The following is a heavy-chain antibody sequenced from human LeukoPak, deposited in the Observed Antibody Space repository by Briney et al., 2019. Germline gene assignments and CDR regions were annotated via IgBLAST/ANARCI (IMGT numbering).Heavy chain of an antibody. V-gene: IGHV3-30*04. CDR1: GFTFSRFA. CDR3: AKGDYDYVWGSYPIDY. J-gene: IGHJ4*02. D-gene: IGHD3-16*01. CDR2: ILFDGSNK. Sequence: PGGSLRLSCAASGFTFSRFAMHWVRQAPGKGLEWVAVILFDGSNKYYADSVKGRFTISRDNSKNTLYLQMNSLRAEDTAVYYCAKGDYDYVWGSYPIDYWGQGTLVTVSS.